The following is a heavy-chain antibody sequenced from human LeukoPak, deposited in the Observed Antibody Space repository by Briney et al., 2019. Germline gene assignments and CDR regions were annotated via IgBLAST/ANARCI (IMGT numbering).Heavy chain of an antibody. CDR1: GGSFSDYY. J-gene: IGHJ4*02. CDR2: INHNGGI. D-gene: IGHD3-10*01. Sequence: SETLSLTCAVYGGSFSDYYWAWIRQPPGRGLEWVGEINHNGGINYNPSLKSRVTLSLATSMNNVSLRLTSVTAADTGVYYCARGFLAHFYGSGSHDYWGQGTLVSVSS. CDR3: ARGFLAHFYGSGSHDY. V-gene: IGHV4-34*01.